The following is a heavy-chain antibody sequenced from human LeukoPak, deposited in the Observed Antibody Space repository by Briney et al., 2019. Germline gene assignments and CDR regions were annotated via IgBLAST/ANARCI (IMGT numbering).Heavy chain of an antibody. CDR1: GITGAPFSSHW. CDR3: ATGRWYVMDV. J-gene: IGHJ6*02. D-gene: IGHD5-24*01. Sequence: PGGSLRLSCEASGITGAPFSSHWIHWVRQAPGKGLMWVAHINGDGTMTTYADSVEGRFTISRDNAKTTLFLQMDSLRAEDTAVYYCATGRWYVMDVWGQGTTVTVSS. V-gene: IGHV3-74*03. CDR2: INGDGTMT.